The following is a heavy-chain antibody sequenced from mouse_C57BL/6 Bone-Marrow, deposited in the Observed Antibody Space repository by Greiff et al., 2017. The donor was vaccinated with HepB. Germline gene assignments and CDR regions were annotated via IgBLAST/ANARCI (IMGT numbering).Heavy chain of an antibody. CDR2: ISYSGST. Sequence: EVKLQQSGPGMVKPSQSLSLTCTVTGYSITSGYDWHWIRHFPGNKLEWMGYISYSGSTNYNPSLKSRISITHDTSKNHFFLKLNSVTTEDTATYYCARGLLLRFDYWGQGTTLTVSS. J-gene: IGHJ2*01. CDR3: ARGLLLRFDY. D-gene: IGHD1-1*01. CDR1: GYSITSGYD. V-gene: IGHV3-1*01.